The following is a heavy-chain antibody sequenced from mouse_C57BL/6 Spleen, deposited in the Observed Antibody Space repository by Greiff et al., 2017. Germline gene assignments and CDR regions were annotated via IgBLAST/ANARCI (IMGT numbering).Heavy chain of an antibody. CDR1: GYTFTSYW. CDR3: ARGDRIIYYDYNYFDY. Sequence: VQLQQPGAELVKPGASVKMSCKASGYTFTSYWITWVKQRPGQGLAWIGDIYPGSGSTNYNEKFKSKATLTVDTSSSTAYMQLSSLTSEDSAVXYCARGDRIIYYDYNYFDYWGQGTTLTVSS. CDR2: IYPGSGST. J-gene: IGHJ2*01. V-gene: IGHV1-55*01. D-gene: IGHD2-4*01.